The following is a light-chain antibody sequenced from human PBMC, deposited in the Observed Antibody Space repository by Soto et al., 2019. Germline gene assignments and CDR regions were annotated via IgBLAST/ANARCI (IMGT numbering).Light chain of an antibody. V-gene: IGLV1-44*01. CDR3: AAWDDSLNGPHYV. Sequence: QSVLTQPPSASGTPGQMVTISCSGSSSNIETNTVSWFQQLPRTAPKLLIYSNNQRPSGVPDRFSGSKSGTSASLAISGLQSEDAANYYCAAWDDSLNGPHYVFGTGTKVTVL. J-gene: IGLJ1*01. CDR2: SNN. CDR1: SSNIETNT.